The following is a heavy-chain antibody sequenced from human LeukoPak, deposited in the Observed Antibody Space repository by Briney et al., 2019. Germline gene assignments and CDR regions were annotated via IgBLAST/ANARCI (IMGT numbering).Heavy chain of an antibody. CDR2: INPNSGGT. CDR1: GYTFTGYY. Sequence: ASVKVSCKASGYTFTGYYMHWVRQAPGQGLEWMGWINPNSGGTHYAQKFQGRVTMTRDTSISTAYMEPSRLRSDDTAVYYCARDYSGYPELWGFDYWGQGTLVTVSS. V-gene: IGHV1-2*02. CDR3: ARDYSGYPELWGFDY. J-gene: IGHJ4*02. D-gene: IGHD5-12*01.